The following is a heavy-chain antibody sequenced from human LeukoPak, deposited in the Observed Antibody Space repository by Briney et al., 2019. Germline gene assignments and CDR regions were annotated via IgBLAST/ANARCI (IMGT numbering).Heavy chain of an antibody. D-gene: IGHD6-19*01. CDR2: IYSGGST. V-gene: IGHV3-53*01. Sequence: GGSLRLSCVASGFIVSSNCMSWVRQAPGKGLEWVSFIYSGGSTYYADSVKGRFTISRDNSKNTLYLQMNSLRAEDTAVYYCARGSSGWYDFWGQGTLVTVSS. CDR3: ARGSSGWYDF. CDR1: GFIVSSNC. J-gene: IGHJ5*01.